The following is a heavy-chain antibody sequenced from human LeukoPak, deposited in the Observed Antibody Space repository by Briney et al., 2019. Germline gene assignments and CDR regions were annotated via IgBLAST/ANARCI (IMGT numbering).Heavy chain of an antibody. CDR1: GGSISSSNYY. CDR3: ARHEAQDFDY. CDR2: IYYSGTT. Sequence: SETLSLTCTVSGGSISSSNYYWGWIRQPPGKGLEWIGSIYYSGTTYYSSSLKSRVIISVDTSKNQFSLKLSSVTATNTAVYYCARHEAQDFDYWGQGTLVTVSS. V-gene: IGHV4-39*01. J-gene: IGHJ4*02.